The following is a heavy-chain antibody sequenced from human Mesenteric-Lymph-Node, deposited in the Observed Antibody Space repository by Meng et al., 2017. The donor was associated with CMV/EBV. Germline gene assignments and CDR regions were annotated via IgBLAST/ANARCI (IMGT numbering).Heavy chain of an antibody. V-gene: IGHV4-39*01. CDR2: VNHSGTT. D-gene: IGHD3-22*01. CDR3: ARRGNYDSDYSEY. Sequence: QLQLQESGPGLVKPSDTLSLSCIVSGASISNSTYYWTWIRQPPGKGLEWIGSVNHSGTTYYNPSLKGRLTISVDTSANLFSLRLTTVTAADTATYYCARRGNYDSDYSEYWGQGTLVTVSS. CDR1: GASISNSTYY. J-gene: IGHJ4*02.